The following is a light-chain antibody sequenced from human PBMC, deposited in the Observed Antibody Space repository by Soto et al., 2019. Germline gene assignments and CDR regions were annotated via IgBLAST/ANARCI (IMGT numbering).Light chain of an antibody. CDR3: QQYYSTPRT. V-gene: IGKV4-1*01. CDR2: WAS. Sequence: DIVMTQYPDSLAVSLGERATINCKSSQSVLYSSNNKNYLAWYQQKPGQPPKLLIYWASTRESGVPDRFSGSGSGTEFTLTISSLQAEDVAVYYCQQYYSTPRTFGQGTKVEIK. CDR1: QSVLYSSNNKNY. J-gene: IGKJ1*01.